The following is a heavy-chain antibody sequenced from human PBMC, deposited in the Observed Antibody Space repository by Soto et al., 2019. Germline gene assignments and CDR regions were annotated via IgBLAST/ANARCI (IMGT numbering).Heavy chain of an antibody. Sequence: RASVKVSCKASGYTFTSYGISWVRQAPGQGLEWMGWISAYNGNTNYAQKLQGRVTMTTDTSTSTAYMELRSLRSDDTAVYYCALRGGSQVFYYGMDVWGQGTTVTVSS. V-gene: IGHV1-18*04. CDR1: GYTFTSYG. D-gene: IGHD5-12*01. J-gene: IGHJ6*02. CDR3: ALRGGSQVFYYGMDV. CDR2: ISAYNGNT.